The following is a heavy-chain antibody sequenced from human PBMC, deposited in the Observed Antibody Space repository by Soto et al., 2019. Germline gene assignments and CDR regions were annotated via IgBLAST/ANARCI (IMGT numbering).Heavy chain of an antibody. CDR3: ARAMADTLTGYSLNWFDP. CDR1: GYTFTGYY. V-gene: IGHV1-2*04. D-gene: IGHD3-9*01. CDR2: INPNSGGT. J-gene: IGHJ5*02. Sequence: ASLKVSCKASGYTFTGYYMYWVRQAPGQGLEWMGWINPNSGGTNYAQKFQGWVTMTRDTSASTAYMELSSLRSEDTAVYYCARAMADTLTGYSLNWFDPWGQGTLVTVSS.